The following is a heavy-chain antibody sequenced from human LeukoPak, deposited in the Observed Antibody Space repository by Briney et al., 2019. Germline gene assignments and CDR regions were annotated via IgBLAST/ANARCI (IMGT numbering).Heavy chain of an antibody. V-gene: IGHV3-66*01. J-gene: IGHJ3*02. CDR1: GFTVSNKY. CDR2: IYSGGST. D-gene: IGHD2-15*01. Sequence: GGSLRLSCAASGFTVSNKYMSWVRQAPGRGLEGVSVIYSGGSTYYADSVKGRFSISRDKSKNTLYLQMNSLRAEDTALYYCAREMYCSGGSCYGDAFDIWGQGTMVTVSS. CDR3: AREMYCSGGSCYGDAFDI.